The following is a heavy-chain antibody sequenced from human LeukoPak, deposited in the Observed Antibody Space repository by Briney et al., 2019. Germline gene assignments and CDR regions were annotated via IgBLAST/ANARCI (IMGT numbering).Heavy chain of an antibody. V-gene: IGHV5-51*01. CDR2: IYPGDSDT. J-gene: IGHJ4*02. CDR3: ARRSYGGKDFDN. CDR1: GYTFTSYW. Sequence: GESLKISCKGSGYTFTSYWIARVRQMPGKGLEWMGIIYPGDSDTKYSPSFQGQVTISADRSISTAYLQWRSLKASDTAMYYCARRSYGGKDFDNWGQGTLVTVSS. D-gene: IGHD4-23*01.